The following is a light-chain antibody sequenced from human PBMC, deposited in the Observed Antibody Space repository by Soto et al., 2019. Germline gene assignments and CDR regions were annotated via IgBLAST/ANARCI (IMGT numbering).Light chain of an antibody. V-gene: IGKV3D-15*01. J-gene: IGKJ4*01. CDR2: GAS. CDR3: QQYNKWPIT. CDR1: QSVSSN. Sequence: EIVMTQSPATLSLSPGERATLSCRASQSVSSNLAWYQQKPGQATRLLIYGASTRATGIPARFSGSGSGTEFTLTISSLQSEDFAVYYCQQYNKWPITFGGGTKVEIK.